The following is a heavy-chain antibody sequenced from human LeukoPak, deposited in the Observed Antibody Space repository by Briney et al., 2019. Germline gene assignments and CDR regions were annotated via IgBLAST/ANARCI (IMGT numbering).Heavy chain of an antibody. V-gene: IGHV3-74*01. Sequence: GGSLRLSCGASGLTFNTYWIRWVRQAPGKGLVWVSQIKFDGSLASCADSVKGRFTISRDNTKNTLYLQMNSLRSEDTGVYYCVTGHYDSRMYFDLWGRGTLVIVSS. D-gene: IGHD3-16*01. CDR1: GLTFNTYW. CDR2: IKFDGSLA. CDR3: VTGHYDSRMYFDL. J-gene: IGHJ2*01.